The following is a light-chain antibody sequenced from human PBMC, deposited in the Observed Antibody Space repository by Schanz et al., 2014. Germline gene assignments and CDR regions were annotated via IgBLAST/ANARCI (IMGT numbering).Light chain of an antibody. CDR2: AAS. V-gene: IGKV1-39*01. CDR1: QSISDY. CDR3: QQYYIYPYT. J-gene: IGKJ2*01. Sequence: DIRVTQSPSSLSASVGDRVTITCRASQSISDYLNWYQQKPGKAPNLLIYAASILQSGVPSRFSGSGSGTEFTLTISSLQPDDFATYYCQQYYIYPYTFGQGTKLEI.